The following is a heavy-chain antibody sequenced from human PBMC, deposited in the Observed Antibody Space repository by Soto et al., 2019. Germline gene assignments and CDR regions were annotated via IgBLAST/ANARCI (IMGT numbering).Heavy chain of an antibody. CDR1: GYTFTSYG. V-gene: IGHV1-18*01. D-gene: IGHD2-15*01. CDR3: ASFPSIVVVAALPAFDI. CDR2: ISAYNGNT. J-gene: IGHJ3*02. Sequence: ASVKVSCKASGYTFTSYGISWVRQAPGQGLERMGWISAYNGNTNYAQKLQGRVTMTSDSSTSSAYMELRSLRSDDTAVYFCASFPSIVVVAALPAFDIWGQGTMVTVSS.